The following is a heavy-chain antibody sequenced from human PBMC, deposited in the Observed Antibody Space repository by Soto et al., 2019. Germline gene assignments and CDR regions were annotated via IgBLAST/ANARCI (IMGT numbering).Heavy chain of an antibody. V-gene: IGHV1-46*01. CDR1: GYTFTSYY. CDR2: INPSGGST. Sequence: QVQLMHSGAEVKKPGASVTISCKASGYTFTSYYIHWVRQAPRQGLEWMAIINPSGGSTNYAQKFQGRVTGTRDTSTSTVNMELSSLSSEDTAVYYCARDLTAADYWGQGTLVTVSS. J-gene: IGHJ4*02. D-gene: IGHD2-21*02. CDR3: ARDLTAADY.